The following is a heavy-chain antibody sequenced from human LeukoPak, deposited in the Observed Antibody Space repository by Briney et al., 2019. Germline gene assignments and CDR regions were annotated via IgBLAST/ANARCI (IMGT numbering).Heavy chain of an antibody. CDR2: NYYSGST. D-gene: IGHD5-18*01. Sequence: SETLSLTCTVSGGSISSSSYYWGWIRQPPGKGLEWIGSNYYSGSTYYNPSLKSRVTISVDTSKNQFSLKLSSVTAADTAVYYCARGDTAMVTDYWGQGTLVTVSS. J-gene: IGHJ4*02. CDR1: GGSISSSSYY. V-gene: IGHV4-39*01. CDR3: ARGDTAMVTDY.